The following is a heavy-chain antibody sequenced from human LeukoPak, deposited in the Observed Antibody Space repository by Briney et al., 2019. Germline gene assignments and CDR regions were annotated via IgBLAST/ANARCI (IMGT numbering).Heavy chain of an antibody. D-gene: IGHD7-27*01. V-gene: IGHV3-23*01. Sequence: GGSLRLSCVASGFTFTNYGMIWVRQAPGKGLDWVSDISDSGGRPNYADSVKGRFTISRDNSRNTLYLQMNSLRAEDTAVYYCARGPYGDLHYYDYMDVWGKGTTVTVSS. J-gene: IGHJ6*03. CDR3: ARGPYGDLHYYDYMDV. CDR2: ISDSGGRP. CDR1: GFTFTNYG.